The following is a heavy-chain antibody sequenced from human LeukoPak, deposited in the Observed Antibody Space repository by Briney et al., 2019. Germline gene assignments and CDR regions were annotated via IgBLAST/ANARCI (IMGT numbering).Heavy chain of an antibody. CDR2: IRSKAYGGTT. CDR1: GFTFGDYA. Sequence: GGSLRLSCTASGFTFGDYAMSWVRQAPGKGLEWVGFIRSKAYGGTTEYAASVKGRFTISRDDSKSIAYLQMNSLKTEDTAVYYCTRDSSGVVPAAMDYRGQGTLVTVSS. V-gene: IGHV3-49*04. CDR3: TRDSSGVVPAAMDY. J-gene: IGHJ4*02. D-gene: IGHD2-2*01.